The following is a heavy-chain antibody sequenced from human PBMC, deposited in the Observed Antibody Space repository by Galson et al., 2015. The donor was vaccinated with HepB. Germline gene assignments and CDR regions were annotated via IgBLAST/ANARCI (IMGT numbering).Heavy chain of an antibody. J-gene: IGHJ4*02. Sequence: SLRLSCAASGFTFRGHAMSWVRQAPGKGLEWVSSLSGSGMSIFYAESVKGRFTISRDNFKNTQYLQMNSLRAEDTALYYCAKDEDFDSTGVLDHWGQGTLVVVSS. D-gene: IGHD2-8*02. CDR3: AKDEDFDSTGVLDH. CDR1: GFTFRGHA. CDR2: LSGSGMSI. V-gene: IGHV3-23*01.